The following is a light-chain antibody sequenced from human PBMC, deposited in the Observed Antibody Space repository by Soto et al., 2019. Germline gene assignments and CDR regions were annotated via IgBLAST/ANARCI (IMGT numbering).Light chain of an antibody. CDR3: QQYSFLPRT. CDR2: DAS. V-gene: IGKV3-11*01. CDR1: QSVSSY. Sequence: EIVMTQSPGTLSVSPGERATLSCRASQSVSSYLAWYQQKPGQAPRLLIYDASNRATGIPARFSGSGSGTDFTLTISSLEPEDFAVYYCQQYSFLPRTFGQGTKVDIK. J-gene: IGKJ1*01.